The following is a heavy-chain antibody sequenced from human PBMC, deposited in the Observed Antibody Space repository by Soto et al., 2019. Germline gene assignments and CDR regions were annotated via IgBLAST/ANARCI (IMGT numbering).Heavy chain of an antibody. CDR3: ARAHISSEISMPQTFHH. D-gene: IGHD2-2*01. Sequence: PGGSLRLSCEASGFIFSDHAMSWVRQAPGKGLEWVSAISGNGIATYYADSVKGRFTISRDNSKNTLFLQMDSLRAEDTAVYYCARAHISSEISMPQTFHHWGPGTLVTVSS. CDR1: GFIFSDHA. CDR2: ISGNGIAT. J-gene: IGHJ1*01. V-gene: IGHV3-23*01.